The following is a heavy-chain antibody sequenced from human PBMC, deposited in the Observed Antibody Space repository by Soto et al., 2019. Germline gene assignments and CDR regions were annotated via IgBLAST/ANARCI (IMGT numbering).Heavy chain of an antibody. D-gene: IGHD4-4*01. CDR2: IFPGDSDP. Sequence: GECLKLSCKGSRYRFTAHWIACVLQMPGKGLEWMGIIFPGDSDPRYSPSFQGQVTISADTSISTAYLQWSSLKASDTAIYYCARLSNYLYRYFDMDVWGQGTTVTVSS. CDR3: ARLSNYLYRYFDMDV. V-gene: IGHV5-51*01. CDR1: RYRFTAHW. J-gene: IGHJ6*02.